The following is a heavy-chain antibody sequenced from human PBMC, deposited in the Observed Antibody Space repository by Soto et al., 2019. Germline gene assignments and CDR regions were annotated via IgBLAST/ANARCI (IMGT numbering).Heavy chain of an antibody. CDR2: LYYSGST. V-gene: IGHV4-59*01. J-gene: IGHJ3*02. D-gene: IGHD5-18*01. Sequence: PSETLSLTCTVSGGSISGYYWSWIRQPPGKGLEWIGYLYYSGSTNYNPSLKSRVTMSVDTSKNQFSLNLRSVTAADTAVYYCARDRSPRVIQQWSEVRAGALDIWGQGTMVTVSS. CDR1: GGSISGYY. CDR3: ARDRSPRVIQQWSEVRAGALDI.